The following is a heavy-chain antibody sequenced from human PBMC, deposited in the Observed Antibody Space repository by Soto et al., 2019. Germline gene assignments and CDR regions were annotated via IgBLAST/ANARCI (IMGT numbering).Heavy chain of an antibody. J-gene: IGHJ4*02. CDR3: ARHFQLVSIVEFDY. Sequence: QLHLQESGPGLVKPSETLSLTCTVYGGSISRSSFYWGWIRQPPGKGLEWIGSIYYSGTTYYNPSLKSRVTISLDSSKNQFSLKLRSVTAADTAVYYCARHFQLVSIVEFDYWGQGSLVTVSS. CDR2: IYYSGTT. CDR1: GGSISRSSFY. D-gene: IGHD3-9*01. V-gene: IGHV4-39*01.